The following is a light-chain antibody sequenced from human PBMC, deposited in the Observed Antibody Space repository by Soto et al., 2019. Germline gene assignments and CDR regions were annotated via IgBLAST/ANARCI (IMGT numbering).Light chain of an antibody. CDR1: QSVSSY. CDR2: DAS. Sequence: EIVLTQSPATLSLSPGERATLSCRASQSVSSYLAWYQQKPCQAPRLLIYDASNRATGIPARFSGSGSGTDFTLTISSLEPEDFAVYYCQQRSNWPQLTFEGGTKVAIK. CDR3: QQRSNWPQLT. J-gene: IGKJ4*01. V-gene: IGKV3-11*01.